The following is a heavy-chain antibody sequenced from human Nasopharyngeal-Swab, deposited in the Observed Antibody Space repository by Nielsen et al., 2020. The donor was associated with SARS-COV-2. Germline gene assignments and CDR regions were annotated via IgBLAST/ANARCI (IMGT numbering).Heavy chain of an antibody. Sequence: GGSLRLSCAASGFTFSSYGMNWVRQAPGKGLEWVANIKQDESEKSYVDSVKGRFTISRDNAKNSLSLQMSSLRDEDTAVYYCARHYDSSGYYLTYFDYWGQGTLVTVSS. J-gene: IGHJ4*02. CDR1: GFTFSSYG. CDR2: IKQDESEK. D-gene: IGHD3-22*01. CDR3: ARHYDSSGYYLTYFDY. V-gene: IGHV3-7*01.